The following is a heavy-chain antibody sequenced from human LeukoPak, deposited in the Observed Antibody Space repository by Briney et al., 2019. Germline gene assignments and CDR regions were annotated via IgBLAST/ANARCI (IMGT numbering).Heavy chain of an antibody. CDR2: FDPEDGET. CDR3: AGVLLWFGEF. J-gene: IGHJ4*02. CDR1: GYTLTELS. D-gene: IGHD3-10*01. Sequence: ASVKVSCKVSGYTLTELSMHWVRQAPGKGLEWMGVFDPEDGETIYAQKFQGRVTMTGDTSTDTAYMELSSLRSEDTAVYYCAGVLLWFGEFWGQGTLVTVSS. V-gene: IGHV1-24*01.